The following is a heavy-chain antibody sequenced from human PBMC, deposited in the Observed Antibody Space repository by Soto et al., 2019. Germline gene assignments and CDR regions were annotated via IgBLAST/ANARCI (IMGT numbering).Heavy chain of an antibody. D-gene: IGHD5-12*01. CDR2: INTGNGNT. CDR3: ARAISGYVT. J-gene: IGHJ5*02. Sequence: QVQLVQSGAEVKKPGASVKVSCKASGITYTTYAIHWVRQAPGQGLEWMGWINTGNGNTRDSQRFQGRVTLTTDTSANTAYMDLSSVASEDTAVYYCARAISGYVTWGQGTLITVSS. CDR1: GITYTTYA. V-gene: IGHV1-3*04.